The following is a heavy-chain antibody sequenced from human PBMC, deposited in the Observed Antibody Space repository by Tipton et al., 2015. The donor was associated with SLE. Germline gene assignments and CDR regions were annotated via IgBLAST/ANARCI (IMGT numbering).Heavy chain of an antibody. Sequence: SLRLSCAASGVIFSTLAMSWVRQAPGKGLEWVGFIRSEPYGGTPEYAASVKGRFTISRDDSKSITYLQMNSLKAEDTAVYYCTRDRGRDYGDEGDYWGQGTLVTVSS. CDR1: GVIFSTLA. J-gene: IGHJ4*02. CDR3: TRDRGRDYGDEGDY. D-gene: IGHD4-17*01. CDR2: IRSEPYGGTP. V-gene: IGHV3-49*04.